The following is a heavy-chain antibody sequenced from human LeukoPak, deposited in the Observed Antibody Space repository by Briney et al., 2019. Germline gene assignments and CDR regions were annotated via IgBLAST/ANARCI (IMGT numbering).Heavy chain of an antibody. V-gene: IGHV4-38-2*02. CDR1: GYSISSGYY. Sequence: SETLSLTCTVSGYSISSGYYWGWIRQPPGKGLEWIGSIYHSGSTYYNPSLKSRVTISVDTSKNQFSLKLSSVTAADTAVYYCARDSVGDAFDIWGQGTMVTVSS. CDR2: IYHSGST. J-gene: IGHJ3*02. D-gene: IGHD3-10*01. CDR3: ARDSVGDAFDI.